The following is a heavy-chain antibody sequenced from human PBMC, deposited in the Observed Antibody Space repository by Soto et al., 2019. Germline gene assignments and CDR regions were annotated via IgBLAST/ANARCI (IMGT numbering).Heavy chain of an antibody. J-gene: IGHJ4*02. CDR1: GYDFTTYG. Sequence: QVHLVQSGAEVKKSGASVKVSCKGSGYDFTTYGITWVRQAPGQGLEWMAWISAHNGNTDYAQKLKGRVTVTRETSTRKAYMELRSLRSDDTAVYYCARGRYGDYWGQGALVTVSS. V-gene: IGHV1-18*01. CDR3: ARGRYGDY. CDR2: ISAHNGNT. D-gene: IGHD1-1*01.